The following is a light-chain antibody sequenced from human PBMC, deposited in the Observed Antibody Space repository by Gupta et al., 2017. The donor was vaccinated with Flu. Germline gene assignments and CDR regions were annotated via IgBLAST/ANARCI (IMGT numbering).Light chain of an antibody. Sequence: KITNTCSGSSSNIGKNYVSWYQKQQETAQQLIMYDNKKRPPGTGVRVPCSRSGAAATPTITGLETGDEAEDDCGRWDNGRNTVVFGGGTKLTVL. CDR1: SSNIGKNY. J-gene: IGLJ3*02. V-gene: IGLV1-51*01. CDR2: DNK. CDR3: GRWDNGRNTVV.